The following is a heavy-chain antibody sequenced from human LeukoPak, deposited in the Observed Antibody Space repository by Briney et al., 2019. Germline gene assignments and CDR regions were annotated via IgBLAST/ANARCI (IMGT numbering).Heavy chain of an antibody. J-gene: IGHJ4*02. D-gene: IGHD3-10*01. Sequence: GRSLRLSCAASGFTFSSYGMHWVRQAPGKGLEWVAVISYDGSNKYYADSVKGRFTISRDNSKNTLYLQMNSLRAEDTAVYYCAKDSEHRSYYYGSGSPLKNYFDYWGQGTLVTVSS. V-gene: IGHV3-30*18. CDR3: AKDSEHRSYYYGSGSPLKNYFDY. CDR1: GFTFSSYG. CDR2: ISYDGSNK.